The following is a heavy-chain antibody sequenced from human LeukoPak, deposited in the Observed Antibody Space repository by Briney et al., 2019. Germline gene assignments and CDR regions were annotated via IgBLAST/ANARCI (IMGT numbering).Heavy chain of an antibody. Sequence: PGGSLRLSCAASGFTFDDNGMSWVRQAPGEGLEWVSGLNWNGGTTGYADSVKGRFTVSRDNAKNFLYLQMNSLRAEDTALYYCATHSYYYGSGSYPHYLDYWGQGTLVTVSS. CDR3: ATHSYYYGSGSYPHYLDY. D-gene: IGHD3-10*01. V-gene: IGHV3-20*04. CDR2: LNWNGGTT. J-gene: IGHJ4*02. CDR1: GFTFDDNG.